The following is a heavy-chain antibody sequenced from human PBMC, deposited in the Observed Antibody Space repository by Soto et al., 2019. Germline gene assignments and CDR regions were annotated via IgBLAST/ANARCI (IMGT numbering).Heavy chain of an antibody. CDR3: ARVRVVRGLLGPFDY. CDR2: IYHSGST. Sequence: PSETLSLTCAVSGGSISSSNWWSWVRQPPGKGLEWIGEIYHSGSTNFNPSLKSRVTISVDKSKNQFSPKLSSVTAADTAVYYCARVRVVRGLLGPFDYWGQGTLVTVSS. D-gene: IGHD2-15*01. V-gene: IGHV4-4*02. CDR1: GGSISSSNW. J-gene: IGHJ4*02.